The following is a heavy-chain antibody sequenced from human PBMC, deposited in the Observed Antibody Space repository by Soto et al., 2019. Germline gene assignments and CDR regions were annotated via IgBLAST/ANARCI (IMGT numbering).Heavy chain of an antibody. Sequence: ASVKVSCKASGYTFTGYYVHWVRQAPGEGLEWMGWINPNSGDTYLAQRFQGRVTMNRDTSIGTAYMELRGLTSDDTAEYYCAKGGAIVAAGCSGDLQNALDVPSQRTTDT. V-gene: IGHV1-2*02. CDR1: GYTFTGYY. J-gene: IGHJ6*02. CDR3: AKGGAIVAAGCSGDLQNALDV. D-gene: IGHD1-26*01. CDR2: INPNSGDT.